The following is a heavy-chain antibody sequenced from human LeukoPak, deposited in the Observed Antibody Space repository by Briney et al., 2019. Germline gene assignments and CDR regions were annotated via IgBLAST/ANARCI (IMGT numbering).Heavy chain of an antibody. V-gene: IGHV3-74*01. D-gene: IGHD2-2*01. J-gene: IGHJ6*03. CDR1: GFTFSTYW. Sequence: PGGSLRLSCEASGFTFSTYWMHWVRQVPGKGLVWVSRINSDGSNTSYADSVKGRFTISRDNAKNTLYLQVNSLRAEDTAVYYCARNWVLPPAYYYHYMDVWGKGTTVTISS. CDR3: ARNWVLPPAYYYHYMDV. CDR2: INSDGSNT.